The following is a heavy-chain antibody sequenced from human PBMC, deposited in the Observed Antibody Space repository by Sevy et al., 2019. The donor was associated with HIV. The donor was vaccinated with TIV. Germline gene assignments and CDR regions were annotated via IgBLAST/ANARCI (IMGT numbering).Heavy chain of an antibody. CDR3: TRHTYYYDSSGYYFAYYYGMDV. V-gene: IGHV3-73*01. CDR2: IRSKANSHAT. Sequence: GGSLRLSCAASGFTISGSAMHWVRQASGKGLEWVGRIRSKANSHATAYAASVKGRFTISRDDSKNTAYLQMNSLKTEDSAVYYCTRHTYYYDSSGYYFAYYYGMDVWGQGTTVTVSS. D-gene: IGHD3-22*01. CDR1: GFTISGSA. J-gene: IGHJ6*02.